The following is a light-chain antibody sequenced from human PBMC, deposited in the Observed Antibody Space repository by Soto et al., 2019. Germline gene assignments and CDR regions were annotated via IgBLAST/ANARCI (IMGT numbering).Light chain of an antibody. CDR1: SSDIGDSNY. J-gene: IGLJ1*01. CDR2: DVS. Sequence: QSALTQPASVSGSPGQSITISCTGTSSDIGDSNYVSWYQQHPGKAPKLVIYDVSNRPSGVSNRFSGSKSANTASLTISGLQAEDEADYYCSSFRSSSTSYVFGTGTKV. V-gene: IGLV2-14*03. CDR3: SSFRSSSTSYV.